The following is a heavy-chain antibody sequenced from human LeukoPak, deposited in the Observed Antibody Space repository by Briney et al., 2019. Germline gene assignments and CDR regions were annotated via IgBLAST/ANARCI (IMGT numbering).Heavy chain of an antibody. V-gene: IGHV3-23*01. D-gene: IGHD3-10*01. CDR3: AKAPFSWFAYIDY. CDR2: ISGGGGST. CDR1: GFTFTSYS. J-gene: IGHJ4*02. Sequence: PGGSLRLSCAASGFTFTSYSMNWVRQAPGKGLEWVSTISGGGGSTYYADSVKGRFTISRDNSKNTLYLQVNSLRAEDTAVYYCAKAPFSWFAYIDYWGQGALVTVSS.